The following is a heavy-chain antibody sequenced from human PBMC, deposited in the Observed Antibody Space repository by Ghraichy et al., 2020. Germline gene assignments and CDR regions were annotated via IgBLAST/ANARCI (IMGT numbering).Heavy chain of an antibody. CDR3: ARTYYYDSSGPIGYFDY. CDR2: IYSGGST. Sequence: GGSLRLSCAASGFTVSSNYMSWVRQAPGKGLEWVSVIYSGGSTYYADSVKGRFTISRDNSKNTLYLQMNSLRAEDTAVYYCARTYYYDSSGPIGYFDYWGQGTLVTVSS. CDR1: GFTVSSNY. D-gene: IGHD3-22*01. J-gene: IGHJ4*02. V-gene: IGHV3-53*01.